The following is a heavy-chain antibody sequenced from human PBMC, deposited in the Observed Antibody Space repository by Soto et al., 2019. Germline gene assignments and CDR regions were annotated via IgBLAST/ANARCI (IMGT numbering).Heavy chain of an antibody. D-gene: IGHD2-15*01. V-gene: IGHV1-69*12. CDR1: GGTFSSYA. CDR3: ARHDCISSSCYYYYYYGMDV. Sequence: QVQLVQAGAEVKKPGSSVKVSCKASGGTFSSYAISWVRQAPGQGLEWMGGIIPIFDTANYAQKFQGRVTITADESTSTADRELSSLRSEDTAVYYCARHDCISSSCYYYYYYGMDVWGQGTTVTVSS. J-gene: IGHJ6*02. CDR2: IIPIFDTA.